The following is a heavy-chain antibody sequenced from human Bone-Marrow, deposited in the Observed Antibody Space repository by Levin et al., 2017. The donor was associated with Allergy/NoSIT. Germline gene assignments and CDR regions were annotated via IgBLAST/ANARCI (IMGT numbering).Heavy chain of an antibody. V-gene: IGHV3-21*01. CDR2: ISGSAAYM. D-gene: IGHD3-9*01. J-gene: IGHJ4*02. Sequence: GESLKISCAASGFTFSSDSMAWVRQAPGKGLEWVSSISGSAAYMYYADSVKGRFSISRDNARNSLFLQMDSLRAEDTAVYFCARRYYNVLTGHEEYFDYWGQGTLVTVSS. CDR1: GFTFSSDS. CDR3: ARRYYNVLTGHEEYFDY.